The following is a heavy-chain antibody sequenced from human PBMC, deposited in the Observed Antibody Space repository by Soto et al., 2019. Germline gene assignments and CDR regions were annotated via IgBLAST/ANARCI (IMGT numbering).Heavy chain of an antibody. CDR2: FYWDDDR. CDR3: AHGSSIEGAPAFDY. CDR1: GFSLSTIGVG. D-gene: IGHD1-26*01. J-gene: IGHJ4*02. Sequence: SGPTLVNPTQTLTLTCTFSGFSLSTIGVGVGWVRQPPGKALEWLTLFYWDDDRRYNPSLRNRLTFTKDTSKNQVVLTMTNMDPVDTARYYCAHGSSIEGAPAFDYGGQGIRVTVSS. V-gene: IGHV2-5*02.